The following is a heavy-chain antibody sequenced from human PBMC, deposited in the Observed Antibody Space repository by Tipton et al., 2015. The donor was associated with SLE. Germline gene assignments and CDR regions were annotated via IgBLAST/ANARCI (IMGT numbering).Heavy chain of an antibody. J-gene: IGHJ4*02. D-gene: IGHD1-1*01. CDR1: GYTFPTYA. Sequence: SLRLSCAASGYTFPTYAMHWVRQAPGKGLEWVAVISYDESVRYYADSVKGRFTISRDVSKSTMYLQMDSLRAEDTAVYYCAKDLLGTGTLRDWGQGTLVTVSS. CDR3: AKDLLGTGTLRD. CDR2: ISYDESVR. V-gene: IGHV3-30*04.